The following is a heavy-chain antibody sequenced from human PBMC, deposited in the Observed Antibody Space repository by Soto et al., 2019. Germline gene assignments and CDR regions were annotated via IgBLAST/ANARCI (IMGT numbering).Heavy chain of an antibody. CDR3: ASIAVAGTGDYYYGMDV. CDR2: IYYSGST. V-gene: IGHV4-39*01. CDR1: GASISSSSYY. D-gene: IGHD6-19*01. Sequence: ASETLSLTCTASGASISSSSYYWGWIRQPPGKGLEWIGSIYYSGSTYYNPSLKSRVTISVDTSKNQFSLKLSSVTAADTAVYYCASIAVAGTGDYYYGMDVWGRGTTVTVSS. J-gene: IGHJ6*02.